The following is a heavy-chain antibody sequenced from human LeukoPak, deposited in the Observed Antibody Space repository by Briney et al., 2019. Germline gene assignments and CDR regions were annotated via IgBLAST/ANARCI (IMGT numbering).Heavy chain of an antibody. V-gene: IGHV3-43*01. CDR1: GFTFDDYT. Sequence: GGSLRLSCAASGFTFDDYTMHWVRRAPGKGLEWVSVISWHGSTTKYADSVRGRFTISRDNRKDSLSLQMNSLRPEDTALYYCAKDIGDSIGYNYFDSWGQGTLVTVSS. CDR3: AKDIGDSIGYNYFDS. D-gene: IGHD3-22*01. J-gene: IGHJ4*02. CDR2: ISWHGSTT.